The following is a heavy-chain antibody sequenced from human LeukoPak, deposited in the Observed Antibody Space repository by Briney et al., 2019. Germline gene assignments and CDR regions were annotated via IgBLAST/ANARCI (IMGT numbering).Heavy chain of an antibody. D-gene: IGHD3-10*01. CDR1: GGSISRYY. V-gene: IGHV4-59*01. CDR2: IYYRVTS. CDR3: ARAVGGDGSGSL. Sequence: SETLSLTCTVSGGSISRYYWSWIRQPPGKGLEWIGYIYYRVTSDYNPSLKSRVTMSVDMSTRQISLKLSSVTAADTAVYYCARAVGGDGSGSLWGPGTLVTVSS. J-gene: IGHJ4*02.